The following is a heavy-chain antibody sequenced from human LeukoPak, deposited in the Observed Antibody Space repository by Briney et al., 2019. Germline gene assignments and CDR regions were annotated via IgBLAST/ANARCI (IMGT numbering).Heavy chain of an antibody. CDR2: ISSSRSYI. CDR3: ARDQGDIVVVPAANY. CDR1: GFTFSSYS. J-gene: IGHJ4*02. D-gene: IGHD2-2*01. V-gene: IGHV3-21*01. Sequence: GGSLRLSCAASGFTFSSYSMNWVRQAPGKGLEWVSSISSSRSYIYYADSVEGRFTISRDNAKNSLYLQMNSLRAEDTAVYYCARDQGDIVVVPAANYWGQGTLVTVSS.